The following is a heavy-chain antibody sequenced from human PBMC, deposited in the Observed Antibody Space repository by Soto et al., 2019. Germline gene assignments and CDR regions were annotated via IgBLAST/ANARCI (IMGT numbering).Heavy chain of an antibody. V-gene: IGHV3-23*04. D-gene: IGHD2-8*01. CDR2: ISGSGGST. J-gene: IGHJ4*02. CDR3: AKDRLYCTNGVCIDY. Sequence: EVQLVESGGGLIQPGGSLRLSCAASGFTVSSNYMSWVRQAPGKGLEWVSAISGSGGSTYYADSVKGRFTISRDNSKNTLYLQMNSLRAEDTAVYYCAKDRLYCTNGVCIDYWGQGTLVTVSS. CDR1: GFTVSSNY.